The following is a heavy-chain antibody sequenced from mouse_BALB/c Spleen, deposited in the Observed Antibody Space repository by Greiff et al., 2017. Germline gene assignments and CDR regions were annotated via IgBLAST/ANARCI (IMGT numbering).Heavy chain of an antibody. CDR3: ARWDYDGPFAY. D-gene: IGHD2-4*01. CDR2: ISSGSSTI. J-gene: IGHJ3*01. Sequence: EVKLVESGGGLVQPGGSRKLSCAASGFTFSSFGMHWVRQAPEKGLEWVAYISSGSSTIYYADTVKGRFTISRDNPKNTLFLQMTSLRSEDTAMYYCARWDYDGPFAYWGQGTLVTVSA. V-gene: IGHV5-17*02. CDR1: GFTFSSFG.